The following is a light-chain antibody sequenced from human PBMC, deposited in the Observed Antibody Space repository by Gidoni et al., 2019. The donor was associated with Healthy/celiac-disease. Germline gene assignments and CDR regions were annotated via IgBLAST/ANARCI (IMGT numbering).Light chain of an antibody. CDR1: QSVSSY. Sequence: ELVLTQSPATLSLSPGERATLSCRASQSVSSYLDWYQQKPGQAARPLLYDASNRSTGIPARCSGSGSGTDFTLTISSLVAEDFAVYYCQQRSNWPPITFGQGTRLEIK. V-gene: IGKV3-11*01. J-gene: IGKJ5*01. CDR3: QQRSNWPPIT. CDR2: DAS.